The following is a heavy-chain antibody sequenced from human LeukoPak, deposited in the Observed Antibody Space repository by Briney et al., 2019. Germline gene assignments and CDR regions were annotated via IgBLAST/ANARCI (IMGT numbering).Heavy chain of an antibody. CDR2: IYYSGST. CDR3: ARLSADARVATITYYFDY. Sequence: SETLSLTCTVSGGSISSYYWSWIRQPPGKGLVWIGYIYYSGSTNYNPSLKSRVTISVDTSKSQFSLKLSSVTAADTAVYYCARLSADARVATITYYFDYWGQGTLVTVSS. V-gene: IGHV4-59*08. D-gene: IGHD5-24*01. CDR1: GGSISSYY. J-gene: IGHJ4*02.